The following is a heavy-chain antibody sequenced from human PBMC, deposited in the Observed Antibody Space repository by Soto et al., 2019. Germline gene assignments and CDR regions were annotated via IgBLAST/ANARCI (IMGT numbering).Heavy chain of an antibody. CDR3: ARDFYGESDYYYYYMDV. D-gene: IGHD4-17*01. V-gene: IGHV4-31*03. CDR1: GGSISSGGYY. CDR2: IYYSGST. Sequence: SETLSLTCTVSGGSISSGGYYWSWIRQHPGKGLEWIGYIYYSGSTYYNPSLKSRVTISVDTSKNQFSLKLSSVTAADTAVYYCARDFYGESDYYYYYMDVWGKGTTVTVSS. J-gene: IGHJ6*03.